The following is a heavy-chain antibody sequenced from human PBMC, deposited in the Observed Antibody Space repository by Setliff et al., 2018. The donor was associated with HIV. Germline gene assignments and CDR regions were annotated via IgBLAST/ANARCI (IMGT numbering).Heavy chain of an antibody. Sequence: GRSLRLSCAASGFILSDYSMNWVRQAPGKGLEWVSYISSGGRTTYYADSVKGRFTISRDNAKNTLYLQMNSLRAEHTAVYYCARQDLGAYAPLRYWGQGTLVTVSS. CDR1: GFILSDYS. CDR2: ISSGGRTT. J-gene: IGHJ4*02. D-gene: IGHD5-12*01. CDR3: ARQDLGAYAPLRY. V-gene: IGHV3-48*04.